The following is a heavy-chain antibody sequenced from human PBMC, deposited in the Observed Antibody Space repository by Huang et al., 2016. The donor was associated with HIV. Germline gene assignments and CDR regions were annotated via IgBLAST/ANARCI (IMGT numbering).Heavy chain of an antibody. CDR1: GFSILIYY. CDR3: AREGITPSGTEVSGFDF. J-gene: IGHJ5*01. V-gene: IGHV1-46*03. CDR2: VNPSGGGG. D-gene: IGHD6-13*01. Sequence: QVQLVQSGAEVKKPGASVTISCKASGFSILIYYIHWVRQAPGQGLEWMGRVNPSGGGGDYAQNFKGRVTMTRDTSTRTLYMELSSLRSEDTAVYYCAREGITPSGTEVSGFDFWGQGTPVSVSS.